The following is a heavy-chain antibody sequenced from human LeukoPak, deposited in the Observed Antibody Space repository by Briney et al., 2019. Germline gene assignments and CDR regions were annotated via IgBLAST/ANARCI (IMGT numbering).Heavy chain of an antibody. CDR3: ARTKGAHDGDYTFDY. CDR1: GFTFSSYA. D-gene: IGHD4-17*01. CDR2: IIGSGGST. Sequence: PGASLGLSCAASGFTFSSYAMSWVRQAPGKGLEWVSGIIGSGGSTYYADSVKGRFTISRDNSKNTLYLQMNSLRAEDTAVYYCARTKGAHDGDYTFDYWGQRTLLTASS. V-gene: IGHV3-23*01. J-gene: IGHJ4*02.